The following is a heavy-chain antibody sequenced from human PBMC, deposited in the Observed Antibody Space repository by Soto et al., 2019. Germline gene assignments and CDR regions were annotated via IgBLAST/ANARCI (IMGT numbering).Heavy chain of an antibody. CDR3: VKDRSDTWSFDY. V-gene: IGHV3-30*18. CDR1: GFTYSSCA. D-gene: IGHD2-8*02. CDR2: VSHDGTLY. Sequence: QVQLVESGGGVVQPGRSLRLSCSASGFTYSSCAMHWVRQVPGKGLEWLAVVSHDGTLYPYADSVKGRFTISRDNSRKMLYLQMNSLRPDVTAVYYCVKDRSDTWSFDYWGQGTLVTVSS. J-gene: IGHJ4*02.